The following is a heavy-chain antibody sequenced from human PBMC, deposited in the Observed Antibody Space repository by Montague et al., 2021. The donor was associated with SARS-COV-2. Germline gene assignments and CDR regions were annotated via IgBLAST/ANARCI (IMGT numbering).Heavy chain of an antibody. J-gene: IGHJ4*02. D-gene: IGHD2-15*01. V-gene: IGHV3-9*01. CDR1: GFTFDGYA. Sequence: SLRLSCAASGFTFDGYAMHWVRQAPGKGLEWVSGISWNSGSTGYADSVKGRFTISRDNAKNSLYLQMNSLRAEDTALYYCAKEVGESPSFDYWGQGTLVTVSS. CDR2: ISWNSGST. CDR3: AKEVGESPSFDY.